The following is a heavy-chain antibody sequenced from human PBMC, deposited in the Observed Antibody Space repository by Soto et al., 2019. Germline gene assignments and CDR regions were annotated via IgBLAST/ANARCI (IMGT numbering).Heavy chain of an antibody. V-gene: IGHV4-30-4*01. J-gene: IGHJ6*02. Sequence: LSLTCTVSGGSISSGDYYWSWIRQPPGKGLEWIGYIYYSGSTYYNPSLKSRVTISVDTSKNQFSLKLSSVTAADTAVYYCAGQSRGWSYYYGMDVWGQGTTVTVSS. CDR3: AGQSRGWSYYYGMDV. CDR2: IYYSGST. CDR1: GGSISSGDYY. D-gene: IGHD3-3*01.